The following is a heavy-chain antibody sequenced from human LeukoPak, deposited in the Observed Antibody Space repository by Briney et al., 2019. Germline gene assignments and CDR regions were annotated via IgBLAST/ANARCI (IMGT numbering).Heavy chain of an antibody. CDR1: GFTFSNS. J-gene: IGHJ5*02. CDR2: ISGSSSYI. Sequence: GGSLRLSCAASGFTFSNSMNWVRQAPGKGLEWDSSISGSSSYIYYADSVKGRFTISRDNAKNSLYLQMNSLRAEDTAVYYCAGRGFIAARRWFDPWGQGTLVTVSS. CDR3: AGRGFIAARRWFDP. V-gene: IGHV3-21*01. D-gene: IGHD6-6*01.